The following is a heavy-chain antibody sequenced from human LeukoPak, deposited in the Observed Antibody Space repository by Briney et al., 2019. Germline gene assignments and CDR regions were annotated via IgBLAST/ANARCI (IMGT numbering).Heavy chain of an antibody. CDR1: GGSISSSSYY. CDR3: ARDLYYYDSSGYSQLFDY. J-gene: IGHJ4*02. Sequence: SETLSLTCTVSGGSISSSSYYWGWIRQPPGKGLEWIGSIYYSGSTYYNPSLKSRVTISVDTSKNQFSLKLSCVTAADTAVYYCARDLYYYDSSGYSQLFDYWGQGTLVTVSS. CDR2: IYYSGST. V-gene: IGHV4-39*07. D-gene: IGHD3-22*01.